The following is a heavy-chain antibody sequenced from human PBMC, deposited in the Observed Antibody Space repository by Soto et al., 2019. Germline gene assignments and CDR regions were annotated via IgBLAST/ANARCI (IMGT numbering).Heavy chain of an antibody. J-gene: IGHJ1*01. D-gene: IGHD5-18*01. CDR3: ARGDHSNSFLVQH. Sequence: EVQLVESGGGLVQPGGSLRLSCAASGFAFSAYSMNWVRQAPGRGLEWVSYISSSSGSIYYADSVKGRFTISRGNAKSSLYLQVNSLRAEDTAVYFCARGDHSNSFLVQHWGQGTLVVVSS. CDR1: GFAFSAYS. V-gene: IGHV3-48*01. CDR2: ISSSSGSI.